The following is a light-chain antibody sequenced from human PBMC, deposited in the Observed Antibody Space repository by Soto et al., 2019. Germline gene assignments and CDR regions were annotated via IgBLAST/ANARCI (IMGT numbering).Light chain of an antibody. CDR2: AAS. Sequence: EITMTQSPATLSASLGERDTLSCRASQSVSSSLAWYQQKPGQAPRLLIYAASNRATGIPARFSGSGSGTDFTLTISCLQPDDFALYYCQQNNNWPPITFGPGTKVDIK. CDR3: QQNNNWPPIT. V-gene: IGKV3-15*01. J-gene: IGKJ3*01. CDR1: QSVSSS.